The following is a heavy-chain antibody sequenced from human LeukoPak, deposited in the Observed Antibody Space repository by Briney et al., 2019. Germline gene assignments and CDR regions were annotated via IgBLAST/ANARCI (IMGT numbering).Heavy chain of an antibody. CDR3: ATVLGPYFDLADWFDP. CDR2: IIPIFGTA. J-gene: IGHJ5*02. D-gene: IGHD3-9*01. V-gene: IGHV1-69*13. Sequence: SVKVSCKASGGTFSSYTISWVRQAPGQGLEWMGGIIPIFGTANYAQKFQGRVTITADESTSTAYMELSSMRSDDTVVYYCATVLGPYFDLADWFDPWGQGTLVTVSS. CDR1: GGTFSSYT.